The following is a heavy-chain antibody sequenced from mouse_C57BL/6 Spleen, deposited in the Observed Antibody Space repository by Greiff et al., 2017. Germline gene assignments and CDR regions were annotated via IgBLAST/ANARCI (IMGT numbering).Heavy chain of an antibody. V-gene: IGHV1-69*01. Sequence: VQLQQSGAELVMPGASVKLSCKASGYTFTSYWMHWVKQRPGQGLEWIGEIDPSDSYTNYNQKFKGKSTLTVDKSSSTAYMQLSSLTSEDSAVYYCARTPLYYYGSKDWYFDVWGTGTTVTVSS. CDR3: ARTPLYYYGSKDWYFDV. CDR1: GYTFTSYW. J-gene: IGHJ1*03. D-gene: IGHD1-1*01. CDR2: IDPSDSYT.